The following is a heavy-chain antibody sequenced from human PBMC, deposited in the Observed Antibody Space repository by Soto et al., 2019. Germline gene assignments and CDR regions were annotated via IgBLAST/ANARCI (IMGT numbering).Heavy chain of an antibody. J-gene: IGHJ4*01. CDR1: GYRFASHH. Sequence: ASAKVSCKAAGYRFASHHKPWVPPAPGQGLVWVGIINASCRSTSYAQMFQGRVTMTRDTSTSTVYMELCSLRSQDTAVYYCARVAYYYDSSGYYFDYWGQ. CDR2: INASCRST. CDR3: ARVAYYYDSSGYYFDY. D-gene: IGHD3-22*01. V-gene: IGHV1-46*01.